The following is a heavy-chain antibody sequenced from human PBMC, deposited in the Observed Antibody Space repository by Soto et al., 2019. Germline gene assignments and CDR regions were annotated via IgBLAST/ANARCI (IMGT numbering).Heavy chain of an antibody. CDR2: IRDKTDTYAT. Sequence: AGGSLRLSCAASGFAFSGSSMHWVRQASGKGLEWVGRIRDKTDTYATAYAAPVRGRFTISRDASKNTAYLQMNSLKTEDTAVYFCTKRTGAYAMDVWGQGTTVTVSS. D-gene: IGHD1-1*01. J-gene: IGHJ6*02. CDR1: GFAFSGSS. V-gene: IGHV3-73*01. CDR3: TKRTGAYAMDV.